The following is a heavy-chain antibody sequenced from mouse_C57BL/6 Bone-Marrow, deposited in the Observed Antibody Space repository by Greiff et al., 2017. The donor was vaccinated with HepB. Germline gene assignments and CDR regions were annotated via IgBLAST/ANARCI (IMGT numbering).Heavy chain of an antibody. V-gene: IGHV1-53*01. Sequence: QVQLQQPGTELVKPGASVKLSCKASGYTFTSYWMHWVKQRPGQGLEWIGNINPSNGGTNYNEKLKSKATLTVDKSSSTTYMQFSSLTSEDSAVYDCARRGSTHYFDYWGQGTTLTVSS. CDR2: INPSNGGT. J-gene: IGHJ2*01. CDR1: GYTFTSYW. CDR3: ARRGSTHYFDY. D-gene: IGHD1-1*01.